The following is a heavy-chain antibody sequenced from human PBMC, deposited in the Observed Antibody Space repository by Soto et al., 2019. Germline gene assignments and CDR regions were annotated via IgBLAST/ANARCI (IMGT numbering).Heavy chain of an antibody. CDR1: GGTFSSYT. J-gene: IGHJ3*02. V-gene: IGHV1-69*02. CDR3: ARGLEMAPFAFDI. CDR2: MIPILGIA. Sequence: QVQLVQSGAEVKKPGSSVKVACKASGGTFSSYTISWVRQALVQGLEWMGRMIPILGIANYAHKFQGRVKITAAKFTSKAYMVLSSLSSEATAVYYCARGLEMAPFAFDIWGQGTMVAVSS. D-gene: IGHD5-12*01.